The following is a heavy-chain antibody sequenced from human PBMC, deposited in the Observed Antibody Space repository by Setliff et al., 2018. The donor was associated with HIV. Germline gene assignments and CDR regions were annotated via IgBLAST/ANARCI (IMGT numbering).Heavy chain of an antibody. CDR3: AREMRTVEGGAFDL. V-gene: IGHV5-51*01. CDR2: IYPSDSDT. Sequence: PGESLKISCKGSGYSFTGYWIGWVRQMPGKGLEWMGIIYPSDSDTRYSPSFQGHVTISVDKSISTVYLQWSNLKASDTAIYYCAREMRTVEGGAFDLWGQGTLVTVSS. CDR1: GYSFTGYW. J-gene: IGHJ3*01. D-gene: IGHD4-17*01.